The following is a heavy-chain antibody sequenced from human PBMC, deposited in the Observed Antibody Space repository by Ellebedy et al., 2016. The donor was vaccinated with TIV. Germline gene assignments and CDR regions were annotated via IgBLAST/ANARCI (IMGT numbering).Heavy chain of an antibody. J-gene: IGHJ4*02. D-gene: IGHD5-18*01. Sequence: GESLKISCAASGFTFSSYAMSWVRQAPGKGLEWVSDMRNSGGSAHYADSVKGRFTISRDNSKRTVDLQMNGLRAEDTAIYFCAKDRTSGDGYWVFDNWGQGTLVSVSS. CDR3: AKDRTSGDGYWVFDN. CDR2: MRNSGGSA. V-gene: IGHV3-23*01. CDR1: GFTFSSYA.